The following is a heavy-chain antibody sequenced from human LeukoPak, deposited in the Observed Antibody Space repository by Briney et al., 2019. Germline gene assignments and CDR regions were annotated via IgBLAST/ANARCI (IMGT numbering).Heavy chain of an antibody. V-gene: IGHV1-46*01. J-gene: IGHJ5*02. D-gene: IGHD3-10*01. CDR1: GYTFTSQY. CDR3: AKGGLTIVPGVWWFDP. Sequence: ASVKVSCKASGYTFTSQYMHWVRQAPGQGLEWMGIINPSVGSISYAQKFQGRVTMTRDTSTSTVYMELSNLRSEDTAVYYCAKGGLTIVPGVWWFDPWGQGTLVTVSS. CDR2: INPSVGSI.